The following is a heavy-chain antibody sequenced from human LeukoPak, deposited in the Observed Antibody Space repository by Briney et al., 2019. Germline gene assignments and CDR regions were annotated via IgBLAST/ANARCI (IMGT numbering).Heavy chain of an antibody. CDR3: AKGKIPVTGTPLFDY. CDR1: GFTFDDYA. D-gene: IGHD6-19*01. Sequence: PGRSLRLSCAASGFTFDDYAMHWVRQAPGKGLEWVSSITWNSAGIDYADSVKGRFTISRDNAKNSLYLQMNSLRAEDMALYYCAKGKIPVTGTPLFDYWGQGTLVTVSS. V-gene: IGHV3-9*03. J-gene: IGHJ4*02. CDR2: ITWNSAGI.